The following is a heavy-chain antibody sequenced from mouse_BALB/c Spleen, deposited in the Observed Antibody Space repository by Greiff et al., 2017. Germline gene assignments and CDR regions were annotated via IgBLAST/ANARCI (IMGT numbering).Heavy chain of an antibody. D-gene: IGHD2-4*01. CDR2: ISSGSSTI. Sequence: EVQGVESGGGLVQPGGSRKLSCAASGFTFSSFGMHWVRQAPEKGLEWVAYISSGSSTIYYADTVKGRFTISRDNPKNTLFLQMTSLRSEDTAMYYCARSGNYDYSWFAYWGQGTLVTVSA. CDR1: GFTFSSFG. J-gene: IGHJ3*01. V-gene: IGHV5-17*02. CDR3: ARSGNYDYSWFAY.